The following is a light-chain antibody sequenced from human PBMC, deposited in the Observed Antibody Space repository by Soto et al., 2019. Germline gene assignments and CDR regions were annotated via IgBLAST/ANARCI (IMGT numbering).Light chain of an antibody. V-gene: IGKV3-20*01. CDR2: SAS. CDR3: QRNDSLPIT. Sequence: EIVLTQSPGTLSLSPGERATLSCGASQGLSGAYLAWFQQKPGQAPRLLIYSASTRAAGIPERFSGSGSGTDFTLTISRLEPDDFAVYYCQRNDSLPITFWHRKRLEIK. J-gene: IGKJ5*01. CDR1: QGLSGAY.